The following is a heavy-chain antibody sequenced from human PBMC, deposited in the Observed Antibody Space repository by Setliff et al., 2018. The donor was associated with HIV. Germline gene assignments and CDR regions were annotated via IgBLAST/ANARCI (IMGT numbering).Heavy chain of an antibody. V-gene: IGHV4-4*02. D-gene: IGHD3-10*01. CDR3: TNSGRKIYYNTATYYHFDY. CDR2: IYQSGDS. CDR1: GDAISDNNW. Sequence: PSETLSLTCAVSGDAISDNNWWGWVRQPPRKGLEWIGQIYQSGDSNYSPSLKSRLTSSLDKSKNEFSLKLSSVTAADTAIYFCTNSGRKIYYNTATYYHFDYWGRGILVTVSS. J-gene: IGHJ4*02.